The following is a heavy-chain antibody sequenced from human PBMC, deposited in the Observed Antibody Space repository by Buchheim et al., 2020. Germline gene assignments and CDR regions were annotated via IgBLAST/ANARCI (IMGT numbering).Heavy chain of an antibody. J-gene: IGHJ6*02. D-gene: IGHD3-9*01. CDR3: AKVLRYFDWLKTKDYYYYGMDV. Sequence: QVQLVESGGGVVQPGRSLRLSCAASGFTFSSYGMHWVRQAPGKGLEWVAVIWYDGSNKYYADSVKGRFTISRDNSKNTLYLQMNSLRAEDTAVYYCAKVLRYFDWLKTKDYYYYGMDVWGQGTT. CDR1: GFTFSSYG. V-gene: IGHV3-33*06. CDR2: IWYDGSNK.